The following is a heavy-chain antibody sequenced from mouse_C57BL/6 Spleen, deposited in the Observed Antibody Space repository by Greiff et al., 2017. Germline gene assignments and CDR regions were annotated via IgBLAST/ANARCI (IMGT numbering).Heavy chain of an antibody. J-gene: IGHJ4*01. V-gene: IGHV1-80*01. CDR1: GYAFSSYW. CDR2: IYPGDGDT. Sequence: QVQLQQSGAELVKPGASVKISCKASGYAFSSYWMNWVKQRPGKGLEWIGQIYPGDGDTNYNGKFKGKATLTADKSSSTAYMQLSSLTSEDSAVYFCARSGYYGSSYDWGQGTSVTVSS. CDR3: ARSGYYGSSYD. D-gene: IGHD1-1*01.